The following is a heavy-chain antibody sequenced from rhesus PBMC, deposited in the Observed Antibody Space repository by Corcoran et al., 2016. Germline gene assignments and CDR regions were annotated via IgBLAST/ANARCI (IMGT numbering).Heavy chain of an antibody. Sequence: EVQLVQSGAEVKKPGASVKISCKASGYTFTDYYLHWVRQAPGKGLEWMGLVDPKDGVQIHSQKFQDRVTITADTSTDTAYMELSSLRSEDTAVYYCATLLPGYSGSQIDYWGQGVLVTVSS. CDR1: GYTFTDYY. J-gene: IGHJ4*01. CDR2: VDPKDGVQ. V-gene: IGHV1-111*02. D-gene: IGHD6-25*01. CDR3: ATLLPGYSGSQIDY.